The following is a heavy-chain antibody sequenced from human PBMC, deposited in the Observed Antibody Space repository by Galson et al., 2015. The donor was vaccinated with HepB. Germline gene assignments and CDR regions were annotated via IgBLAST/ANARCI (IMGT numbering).Heavy chain of an antibody. V-gene: IGHV1-18*04. CDR3: ARDGSGNCGDY. CDR2: INTYNGDT. J-gene: IGHJ4*02. D-gene: IGHD3-10*01. CDR1: GYTFITYG. Sequence: SVKVSCKASGYTFITYGISWVRQAPGQGLEWMGWINTYNGDTNFAQKLQDRVTMTTDTSTSTAYMELRSLRSDDTAVYFCARDGSGNCGDYWGQGTLVTVSS.